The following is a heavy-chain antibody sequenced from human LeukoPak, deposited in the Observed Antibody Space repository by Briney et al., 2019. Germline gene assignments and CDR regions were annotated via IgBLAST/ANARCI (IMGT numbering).Heavy chain of an antibody. D-gene: IGHD3-22*01. CDR1: GGTFSSYA. J-gene: IGHJ6*03. V-gene: IGHV1-69*13. Sequence: SVKVSCKASGGTFSSYAISWVRQAPGQGLEWMGGIIPIFGTANYAQKFQGRITITADESTSTAYMELSSLRSEDTAVYYCARENYDSSGYYSFNYYYYMDVWGKGTTVTVSS. CDR3: ARENYDSSGYYSFNYYYYMDV. CDR2: IIPIFGTA.